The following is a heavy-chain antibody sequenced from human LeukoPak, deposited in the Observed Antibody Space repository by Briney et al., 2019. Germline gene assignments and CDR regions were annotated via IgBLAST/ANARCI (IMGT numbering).Heavy chain of an antibody. J-gene: IGHJ4*02. CDR1: GFTLSSHW. CDR2: INEGGSEK. V-gene: IGHV3-7*01. CDR3: ARDFSGSPRD. Sequence: GGSLRLSCTVSGFTLSSHWMSWLRHLPGKGLEWVANINEGGSEKYFVDSVRGRFTISKDNAKNSLYLQMNSLRADDTAVYYCARDFSGSPRDWGQGALVTVS. D-gene: IGHD1-26*01.